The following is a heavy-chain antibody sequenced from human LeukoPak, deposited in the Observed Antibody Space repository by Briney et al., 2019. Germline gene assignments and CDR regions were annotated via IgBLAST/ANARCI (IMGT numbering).Heavy chain of an antibody. CDR2: ISAYNGNT. CDR3: AREEHYDILTGYYGEFGY. D-gene: IGHD3-9*01. J-gene: IGHJ4*02. V-gene: IGHV1-18*04. CDR1: GYTFTSYG. Sequence: ASVKVSCTASGYTFTSYGISWVRQAPGQGLEWMGWISAYNGNTNYAQKLQGRVTMTTDTSTSTAYMELRSLRSDDTAVYYCAREEHYDILTGYYGEFGYWGQGTLVTVSS.